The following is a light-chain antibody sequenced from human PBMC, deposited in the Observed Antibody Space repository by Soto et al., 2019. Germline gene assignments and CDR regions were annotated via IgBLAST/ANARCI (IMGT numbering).Light chain of an antibody. Sequence: DIQMTQSPSTLSASVGDRVTITCRASQSIDNCLAWYQEKPGKAPKLLIYKTSTLASGVPSRFSGSASGTEFTLTISSLQPDDFATYYCQQYYTMYTFGRGTRLEI. V-gene: IGKV1-5*03. J-gene: IGKJ2*01. CDR1: QSIDNC. CDR2: KTS. CDR3: QQYYTMYT.